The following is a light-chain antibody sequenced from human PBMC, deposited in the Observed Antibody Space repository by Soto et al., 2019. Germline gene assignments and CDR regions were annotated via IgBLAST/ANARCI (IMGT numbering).Light chain of an antibody. J-gene: IGKJ5*01. CDR2: GGS. CDR1: QALLRSNGYNY. CDR3: MQTVQTPIT. Sequence: DIVMTQSPLSLTVTRGEPASISFRSSQALLRSNGYNYLNWYLQRPGQSPHLLIYGGSNVAPGVPDRFSGSGSGTDFTLRISRVEADDVGVYYCMQTVQTPITFGQGTRLEIK. V-gene: IGKV2-28*01.